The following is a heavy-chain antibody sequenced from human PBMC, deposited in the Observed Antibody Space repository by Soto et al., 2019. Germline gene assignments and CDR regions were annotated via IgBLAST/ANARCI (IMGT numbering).Heavy chain of an antibody. D-gene: IGHD6-6*01. CDR2: INPSGGT. V-gene: IGHV4-34*01. J-gene: IGHJ4*02. CDR1: GGSFSTDY. CDR3: ARVLAARASRDFDY. Sequence: KTSETLSLTCAVYGGSFSTDYWSWIRQPPGKGLEWIGEINPSGGTNYNPSLKSRVTISVATSKNQFSLKLSSVTAADTAVYYCARVLAARASRDFDYWGQGTLVTVSS.